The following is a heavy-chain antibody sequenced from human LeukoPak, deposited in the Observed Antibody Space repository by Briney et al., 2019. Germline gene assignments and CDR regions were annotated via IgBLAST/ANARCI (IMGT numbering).Heavy chain of an antibody. V-gene: IGHV3-20*04. D-gene: IGHD3-3*01. CDR3: ARGLRFLEWLSGFDY. CDR2: INWNGGST. J-gene: IGHJ4*02. Sequence: PGGSLRLSCAASGFTFDDYGMSWVRHAPGKGLEWVSGINWNGGSTGYADSVKGRFTISRDNAKNSLYLQMNSLRAEDTALYYCARGLRFLEWLSGFDYWGQGTLVTVSS. CDR1: GFTFDDYG.